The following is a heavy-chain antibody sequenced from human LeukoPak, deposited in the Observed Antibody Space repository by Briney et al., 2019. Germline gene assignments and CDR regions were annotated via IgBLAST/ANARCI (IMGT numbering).Heavy chain of an antibody. V-gene: IGHV3-23*01. J-gene: IGHJ4*02. CDR3: ARARLYGGNSFFDY. CDR2: ISGSGGST. D-gene: IGHD4-23*01. Sequence: GGSLRLSCAASGFTFSSYAMSWVRQAPGKGLEWVSAISGSGGSTYYADSVKGRFTISRDNSKNTVYLQMNSLGAEDPAVYYCARARLYGGNSFFDYWGQGTLVTVSS. CDR1: GFTFSSYA.